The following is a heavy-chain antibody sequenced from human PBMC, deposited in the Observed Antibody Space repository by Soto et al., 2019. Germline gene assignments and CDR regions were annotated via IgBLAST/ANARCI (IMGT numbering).Heavy chain of an antibody. CDR2: IIPIFGTA. D-gene: IGHD6-13*01. V-gene: IGHV1-69*13. CDR3: AREASSSWESPDELYYYGMDV. J-gene: IGHJ6*02. CDR1: GGTFSSYA. Sequence: GASVKVSCKASGGTFSSYAISWVRQAPGQGLEWIGGIIPIFGTANYAQKFQGRVTITADESTSTAYMELSSLRSEDTAVYYRAREASSSWESPDELYYYGMDVWGQGTTVTVSS.